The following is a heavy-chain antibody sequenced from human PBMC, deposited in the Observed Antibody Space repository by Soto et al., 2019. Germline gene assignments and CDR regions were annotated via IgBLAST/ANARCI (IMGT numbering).Heavy chain of an antibody. CDR1: GYTFNRHD. V-gene: IGHV1-8*01. J-gene: IGHJ3*02. D-gene: IGHD6-19*01. CDR2: MNPNSGNT. CDR3: AREGLYGSIQDNTFDI. Sequence: QVQLVQSGAEVKRSGASVRISCKASGYTFNRHDINWVRQATGQGPEWIGWMNPNSGNTGYAQKYQGRVTMTRDSSITTAHKDLSSLTSEDTAIYYCAREGLYGSIQDNTFDIWGQGTMVSVSS.